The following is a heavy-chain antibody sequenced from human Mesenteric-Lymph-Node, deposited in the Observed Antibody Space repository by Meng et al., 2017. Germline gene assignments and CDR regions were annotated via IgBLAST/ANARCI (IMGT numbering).Heavy chain of an antibody. V-gene: IGHV3-23*01. CDR2: ISGSGGST. D-gene: IGHD3-10*01. CDR1: GLDSRTYW. J-gene: IGHJ3*02. Sequence: GESLKISCISSGLDSRTYWMSWVRQAPGKGLEWVSAISGSGGSTYYADSVKGRFTISRDNSKNTRNLQMNSLRAEDTAVYYCARGFYTMVRGRRGAFDIWGHGTMVTVSS. CDR3: ARGFYTMVRGRRGAFDI.